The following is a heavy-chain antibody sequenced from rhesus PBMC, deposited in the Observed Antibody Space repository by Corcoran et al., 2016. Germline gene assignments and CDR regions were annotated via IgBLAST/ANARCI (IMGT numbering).Heavy chain of an antibody. CDR2: IYGSGGST. D-gene: IGHD6-37*01. Sequence: QVQLQESGPAVVKPSETLSLTCAVSGGSISSSNWWSWIRQSPGKGLEWIGGIYGSGGSTEYNPSLKIRGTISIDTAKNQFSLKLGSVTAAVTAVYYCAKYSGGWSRYYFDYWGQGVLVTVSS. CDR1: GGSISSSNW. CDR3: AKYSGGWSRYYFDY. J-gene: IGHJ4*01. V-gene: IGHV4-93*02.